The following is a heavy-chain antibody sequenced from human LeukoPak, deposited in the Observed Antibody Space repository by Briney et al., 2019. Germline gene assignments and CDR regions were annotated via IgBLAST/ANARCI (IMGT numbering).Heavy chain of an antibody. D-gene: IGHD3-10*01. Sequence: ASVKVSRKASGYTFTGYYMHWVRQAPGQGLEWMGWINPNSGGTNYAQKFQGRVTMTRDTSISTAYMELSRLRSDDTAVYYCARASYYYGSGSYSDLDYWGQGTLVTVSS. CDR1: GYTFTGYY. CDR2: INPNSGGT. V-gene: IGHV1-2*02. J-gene: IGHJ4*02. CDR3: ARASYYYGSGSYSDLDY.